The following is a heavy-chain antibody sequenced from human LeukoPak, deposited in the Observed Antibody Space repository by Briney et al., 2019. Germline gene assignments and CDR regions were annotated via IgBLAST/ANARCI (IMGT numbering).Heavy chain of an antibody. Sequence: GESLKISCKGSGYSFTSYWIGWVRQMPGKGLEWMGTIYPGDSDTRYSPSFQGQVTISADKSISTAYLQWSSLKASDTAMYYCARQDSDTIFDYYYMDVWGKGTTVTVSS. CDR3: ARQDSDTIFDYYYMDV. V-gene: IGHV5-51*01. J-gene: IGHJ6*03. CDR1: GYSFTSYW. D-gene: IGHD3-3*01. CDR2: IYPGDSDT.